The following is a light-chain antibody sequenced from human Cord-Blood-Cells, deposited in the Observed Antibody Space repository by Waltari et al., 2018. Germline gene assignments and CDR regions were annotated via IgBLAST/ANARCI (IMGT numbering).Light chain of an antibody. CDR2: EGS. CDR1: SSDVVSYNL. Sequence: QSALTQPASVSGSPGQSIPISCTGPSSDVVSYNLFSWYQQHPGKAPKLRIYEGSKRPSGVSNPFSGSKSGNTSSLTISGLQAEDEADYYCCSYAGSSRVFGGGTKLTVL. J-gene: IGLJ3*02. CDR3: CSYAGSSRV. V-gene: IGLV2-23*01.